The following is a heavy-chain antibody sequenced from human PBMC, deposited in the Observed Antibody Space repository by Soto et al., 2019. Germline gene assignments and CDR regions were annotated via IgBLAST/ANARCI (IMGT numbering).Heavy chain of an antibody. D-gene: IGHD3-3*01. J-gene: IGHJ6*01. V-gene: IGHV3-48*03. CDR3: ARVERYYYFCRCASPGNRLAV. CDR2: ISSSGSTV. CDR1: GFTLRSYE. Sequence: GGTLRISCAALGFTLRSYEMNWVRQAPGKGLEWVSYISSSGSTVYYAYSVKGRFTIYRDNAKNSLYLQMNSLRAEDTAVYYCARVERYYYFCRCASPGNRLAVWTLGTTVTGSS.